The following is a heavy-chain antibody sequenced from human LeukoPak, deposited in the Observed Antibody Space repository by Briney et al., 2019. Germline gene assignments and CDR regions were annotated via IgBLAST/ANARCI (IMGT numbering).Heavy chain of an antibody. CDR1: GGSISNDGHF. CDR3: ARRYDSSGYYADAFDI. V-gene: IGHV4-31*03. D-gene: IGHD3-22*01. J-gene: IGHJ3*02. Sequence: SETLSLTCIVSGGSISNDGHFWSWIRQHPGQGLEWIGYIYYTGYTYYNPSLKSRVTISVDTSKNQFSLKLSSVTAADTAVYYCARRYDSSGYYADAFDIWGQGTMVTVSS. CDR2: IYYTGYT.